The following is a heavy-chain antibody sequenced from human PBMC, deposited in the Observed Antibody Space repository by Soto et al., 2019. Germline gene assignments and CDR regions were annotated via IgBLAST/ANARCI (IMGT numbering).Heavy chain of an antibody. J-gene: IGHJ4*02. CDR1: GYSFTSYW. CDR3: AAIGDSVWYYFDY. Sequence: GESLKISCKASGYSFTSYWISWVRQMPGKGLEWMGRIDPTDSYTKYSPSFQGYVTISADKSISTAYLQWRSLKASDTAMYYCAAIGDSVWYYFDYWGQGTLVTVSS. V-gene: IGHV5-10-1*01. CDR2: IDPTDSYT. D-gene: IGHD2-21*01.